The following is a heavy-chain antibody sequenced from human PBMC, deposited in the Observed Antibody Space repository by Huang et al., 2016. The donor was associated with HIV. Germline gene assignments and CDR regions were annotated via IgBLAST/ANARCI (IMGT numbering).Heavy chain of an antibody. J-gene: IGHJ4*02. CDR3: ARLPGSITMIRGVITDPY. Sequence: QLQLQESGPGLVKPSETLSLTCTVSGGSIRSDNYYWGWIRQPPGKGLEWIGSIYYSESTYYTPSLKRRVTITVDTSKNHFSLRMRSVTAADTAVYYCARLPGSITMIRGVITDPYWGQGTLVTVSS. CDR1: GGSIRSDNYY. V-gene: IGHV4-39*02. CDR2: IYYSEST. D-gene: IGHD3-10*01.